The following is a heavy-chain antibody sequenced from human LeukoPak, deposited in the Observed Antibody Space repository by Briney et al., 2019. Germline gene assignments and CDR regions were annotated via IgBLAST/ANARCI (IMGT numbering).Heavy chain of an antibody. D-gene: IGHD3-22*01. V-gene: IGHV3-23*01. CDR3: ARRKYDSSGFDY. CDR2: ISGSGANT. Sequence: GGSLRLSCAGSGFIFSHSWMSWVRQAPGKGLEWVSAISGSGANTYYSDSVKGRFTISRDNSKDTLYLQMNSLRAEDTAIYFCARRKYDSSGFDYWGQETLVTVSS. CDR1: GFIFSHSW. J-gene: IGHJ4*02.